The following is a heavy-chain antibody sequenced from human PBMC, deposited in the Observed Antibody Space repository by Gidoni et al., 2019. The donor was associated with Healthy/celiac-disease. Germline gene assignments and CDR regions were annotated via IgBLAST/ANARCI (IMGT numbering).Heavy chain of an antibody. D-gene: IGHD2-2*01. V-gene: IGHV3-7*05. CDR3: AREVFCSSTSCSIFDY. CDR1: GFTFSSSW. Sequence: EVQLVESGGGLVQPGGSLRLSCAASGFTFSSSWMGWVRQAPGQGLEWVANIKQDGSEKYYVDSVKGRFTISRDNAKNSLYLQMNSLRAEDTAVYYCAREVFCSSTSCSIFDYWGQGTLVTVSS. CDR2: IKQDGSEK. J-gene: IGHJ4*02.